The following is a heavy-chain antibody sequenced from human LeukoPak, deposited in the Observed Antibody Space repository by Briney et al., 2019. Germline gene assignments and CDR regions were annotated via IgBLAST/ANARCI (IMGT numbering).Heavy chain of an antibody. CDR1: GGSFSGYY. D-gene: IGHD2-2*02. CDR3: ARGHSPKPVPAAIPPGGPYYYMDV. V-gene: IGHV4-34*01. J-gene: IGHJ6*03. CDR2: INHSGST. Sequence: KASETLSLTCAVYGGSFSGYYWSWMRQPPGKGLEWIGEINHSGSTNYNPSLKSRVTISVDTSKNQFSLKLSSVTAADTAVYYCARGHSPKPVPAAIPPGGPYYYMDVWGKGTTVTVSS.